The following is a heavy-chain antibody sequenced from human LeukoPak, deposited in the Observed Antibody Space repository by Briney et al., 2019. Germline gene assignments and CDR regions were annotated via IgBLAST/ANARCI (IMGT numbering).Heavy chain of an antibody. D-gene: IGHD3-3*01. Sequence: PGGSLRLSCAASGFTFSDYYMSWIRQAPGKGLEWVSYISSSGSTIYYADSVKGRFTISRDNAKNSLYLQMNSLRAEDTAVHYCAAMYYDFWSGYYDWGQGTLVTVSS. CDR2: ISSSGSTI. CDR1: GFTFSDYY. V-gene: IGHV3-11*04. CDR3: AAMYYDFWSGYYD. J-gene: IGHJ4*02.